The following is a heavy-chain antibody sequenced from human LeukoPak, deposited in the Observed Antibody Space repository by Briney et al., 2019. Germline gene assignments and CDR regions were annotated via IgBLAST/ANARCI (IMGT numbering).Heavy chain of an antibody. Sequence: PGGSLRLSCAASGFTFSSYAMSWVRQAPGKGLEWVSAISGSGGSTYYADSVKGRFTISRDNSKNTLYLQMNSLRAEDTAVYYCATRPAGETYFGVFDFWGQGTLVTVSS. CDR2: ISGSGGST. J-gene: IGHJ4*02. CDR3: ATRPAGETYFGVFDF. D-gene: IGHD1-26*01. CDR1: GFTFSSYA. V-gene: IGHV3-23*01.